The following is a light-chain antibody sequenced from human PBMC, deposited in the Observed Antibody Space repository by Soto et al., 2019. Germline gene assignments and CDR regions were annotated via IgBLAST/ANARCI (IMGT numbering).Light chain of an antibody. J-gene: IGKJ1*01. CDR1: QSISSY. Sequence: DIQMTQSPSSLSASVGDRVTITCRASQSISSYLNWYQQKPGKAPKRLIYAASSLQSGVPSRFSGSGSGPDFTLTISSLQPEDFATYYCQQSYSTPKTFGQGTKVDIK. V-gene: IGKV1-39*01. CDR2: AAS. CDR3: QQSYSTPKT.